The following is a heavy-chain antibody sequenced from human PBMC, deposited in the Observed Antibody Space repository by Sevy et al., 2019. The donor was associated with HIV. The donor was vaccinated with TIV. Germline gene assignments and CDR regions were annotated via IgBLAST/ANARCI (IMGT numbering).Heavy chain of an antibody. CDR3: ARAGHDFWSGHEYYYYMDV. Sequence: SETLSLTCTFSGGSISSSSYYWGWIRQPPGKGLEWIGSIYYSGSTYYNPSLKSRVTISVDTSKNQFSLKLSSVTAADTAVYYCARAGHDFWSGHEYYYYMDVWGKGTTVTVSS. J-gene: IGHJ6*03. CDR1: GGSISSSSYY. V-gene: IGHV4-39*01. D-gene: IGHD3-3*01. CDR2: IYYSGST.